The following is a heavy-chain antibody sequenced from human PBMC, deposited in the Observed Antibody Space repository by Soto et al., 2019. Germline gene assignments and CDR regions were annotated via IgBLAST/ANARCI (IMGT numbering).Heavy chain of an antibody. CDR1: GFTFSSYA. CDR2: ISYDGSNK. D-gene: IGHD6-13*01. V-gene: IGHV3-30-3*01. Sequence: ESGGGVVQPGRSLRLSCAASGFTFSSYAMHWVRQAPGKGLEWVAVISYDGSNKYYADSVKGRFTISRDNSKNTLYLQMNSLRAEDTAVYYCARERAAAGTWGAYYYYGMDVWGQGTTVTVSS. CDR3: ARERAAAGTWGAYYYYGMDV. J-gene: IGHJ6*02.